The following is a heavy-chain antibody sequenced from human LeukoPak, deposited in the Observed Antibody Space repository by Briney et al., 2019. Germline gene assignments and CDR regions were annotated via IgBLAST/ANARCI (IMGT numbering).Heavy chain of an antibody. CDR3: ARDPPYDSSGYSFIS. J-gene: IGHJ4*02. CDR1: GYTFTSYG. V-gene: IGHV1-18*01. Sequence: ASVKVPCKASGYTFTSYGISWVRQAPGQGLEWMGWISAYNGNTNYAQKLQGRVTMTTDTSTSTAYMELRSLRSDDTAVYYCARDPPYDSSGYSFISWGQGTLVTVSS. CDR2: ISAYNGNT. D-gene: IGHD3-22*01.